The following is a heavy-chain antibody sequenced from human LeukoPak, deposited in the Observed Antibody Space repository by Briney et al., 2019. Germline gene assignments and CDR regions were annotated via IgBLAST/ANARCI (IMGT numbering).Heavy chain of an antibody. CDR3: ARAPSVDWYYFQL. CDR1: GGSISSGANY. J-gene: IGHJ1*01. CDR2: LYSSGHT. V-gene: IGHV4-31*03. Sequence: PSETLSLTCTVSGGSISSGANYWSWIRQRPGRGLERIGYLYSSGHTYYNPSLKSRAFLSVDTAKTQLFLKLTSVTAAETAVYYCARAPSVDWYYFQLWGQGTLVTVSS. D-gene: IGHD3-9*01.